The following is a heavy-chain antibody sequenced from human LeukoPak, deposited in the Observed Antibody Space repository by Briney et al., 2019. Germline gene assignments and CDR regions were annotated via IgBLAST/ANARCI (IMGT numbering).Heavy chain of an antibody. J-gene: IGHJ4*02. V-gene: IGHV1-18*01. CDR2: ISAYNGNT. CDR3: ARDVDRDGYNGPDY. Sequence: ASVKVSCKASGYTFTSYGISWVRQAPGQGLEWMGWISAYNGNTNYAQKLQGRVTMTTDTSTSTAYMELRSLRSDDTAVYYCARDVDRDGYNGPDYWGQGTLVTVSS. D-gene: IGHD5-24*01. CDR1: GYTFTSYG.